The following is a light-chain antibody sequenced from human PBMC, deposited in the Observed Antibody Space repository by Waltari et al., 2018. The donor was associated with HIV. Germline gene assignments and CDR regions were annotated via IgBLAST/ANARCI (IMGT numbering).Light chain of an antibody. CDR1: GSNLANNY. V-gene: IGLV1-51*01. J-gene: IGLJ3*02. CDR3: GTWDSSLNAGV. CDR2: YND. Sequence: QSMLTQPPSVSAAPGQKVTISCSGTGSNLANNYVSWYQHLPGAAPKLVIYYNDTRPSGIPDRFSGSKSGASATLVITGLQTGDEGDYYCGTWDSSLNAGVFGGGTKLTVL.